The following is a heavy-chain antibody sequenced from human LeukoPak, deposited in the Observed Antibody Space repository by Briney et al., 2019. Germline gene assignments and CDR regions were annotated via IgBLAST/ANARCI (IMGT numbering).Heavy chain of an antibody. Sequence: KTSETLSLTCTVSGDSITTHYWNWIRQPPGKGLEWIGYIFYSGSTNYNPSLKSRVTISVDTSKNQFSLKLSSVTAADTAVYYCARESQLGSIDYWGQGTLVTVSS. CDR3: ARESQLGSIDY. CDR1: GDSITTHY. V-gene: IGHV4-59*11. D-gene: IGHD1-1*01. J-gene: IGHJ4*02. CDR2: IFYSGST.